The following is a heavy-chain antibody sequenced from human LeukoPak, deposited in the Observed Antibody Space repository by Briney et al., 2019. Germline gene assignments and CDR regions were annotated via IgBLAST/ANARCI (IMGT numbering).Heavy chain of an antibody. J-gene: IGHJ4*02. V-gene: IGHV3-30*02. Sequence: GGSLRLSCAASGFTFSSHDMHWLRQAPGKGLNWVAFIRYDGSNNQYADSVQGRFTISRDNSKNTLYLQMESLSGEDTAVYYFVGDFDYWGQGTLVTVSS. CDR3: VGDFDY. CDR1: GFTFSSHD. D-gene: IGHD3-16*01. CDR2: IRYDGSNN.